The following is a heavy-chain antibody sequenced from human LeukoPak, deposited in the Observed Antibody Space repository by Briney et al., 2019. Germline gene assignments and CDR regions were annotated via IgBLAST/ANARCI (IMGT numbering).Heavy chain of an antibody. CDR3: ARDAAGEGRLVITWFDA. D-gene: IGHD3-9*01. CDR2: ISYSGTT. V-gene: IGHV4-39*06. CDR1: GGSVNNSPYY. J-gene: IGHJ5*02. Sequence: SETLSLTCTVSGGSVNNSPYYWGWIRQPPGKGLEWIGTISYSGTTYYNPSLKSRVTITVDMSKNQFALKLNSVSAADTAVYFCARDAAGEGRLVITWFDAWGQGTLVTVSS.